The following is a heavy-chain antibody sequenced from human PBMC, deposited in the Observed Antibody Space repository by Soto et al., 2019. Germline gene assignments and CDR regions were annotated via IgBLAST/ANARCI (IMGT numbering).Heavy chain of an antibody. CDR2: ISSSGSTI. J-gene: IGHJ6*02. CDR3: ARSAPLYGMDV. Sequence: PGGSLRLSCAASGFTFSSYEMNWVRRAPGKGLEWVSYISSSGSTIYYADSVKGRFTISRDNAKNSLYLQMNSLRAEDTAVYYCARSAPLYGMDVWGQGTTVTVSS. V-gene: IGHV3-48*03. CDR1: GFTFSSYE.